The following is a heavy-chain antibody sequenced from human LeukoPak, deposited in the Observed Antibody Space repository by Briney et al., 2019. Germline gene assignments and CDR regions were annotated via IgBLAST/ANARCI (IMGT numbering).Heavy chain of an antibody. V-gene: IGHV3-23*01. CDR3: AKGGGTSPPPSY. Sequence: GGSLRLSCAASGFIFSSYAMSWVRQAPGKGLEWVSAISGGGGATYYADSVKGRFTISRDNSKNTLYLQMNSLRAEDTAVYYCAKGGGTSPPPSYWGQGTLVTVSS. CDR2: ISGGGGAT. CDR1: GFIFSSYA. D-gene: IGHD4-23*01. J-gene: IGHJ4*02.